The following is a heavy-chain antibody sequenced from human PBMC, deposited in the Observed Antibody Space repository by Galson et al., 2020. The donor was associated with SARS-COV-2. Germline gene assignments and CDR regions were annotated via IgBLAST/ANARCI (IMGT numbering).Heavy chain of an antibody. V-gene: IGHV1-69*10. CDR2: IIPILDIS. CDR3: ARRQLMVGPNISDH. D-gene: IGHD2-8*01. J-gene: IGHJ4*02. CDR1: GDTFNNYV. Sequence: SVKVSCKTPGDTFNNYVISWVRQAPGQGLEWMGDIIPILDISNRAQRFQGRVTIVADKSTSTVYMELRSLTSEDTAVYYCARRQLMVGPNISDHWGQGTLVTVSS.